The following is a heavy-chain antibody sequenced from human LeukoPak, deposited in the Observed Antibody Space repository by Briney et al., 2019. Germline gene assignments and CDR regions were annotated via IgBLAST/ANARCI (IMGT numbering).Heavy chain of an antibody. CDR3: SRSTFGQYDY. V-gene: IGHV3-74*01. CDR1: GFTFSTYW. CDR2: INTDGTIT. J-gene: IGHJ4*02. Sequence: GGSLRLSCAVSGFTFSTYWMHWVRQAPAKGLVWVSRINTDGTITNYADSVKGRFTISRDNAKNMLHLQMNSLRADDTAVYYCSRSTFGQYDYWGRGTLVTVSS. D-gene: IGHD3-16*01.